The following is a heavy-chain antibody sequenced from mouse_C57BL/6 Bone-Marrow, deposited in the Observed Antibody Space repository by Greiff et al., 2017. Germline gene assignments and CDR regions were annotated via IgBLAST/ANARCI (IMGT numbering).Heavy chain of an antibody. CDR1: GFSLTSYG. CDR2: IWRGGST. J-gene: IGHJ1*03. V-gene: IGHV2-5*01. Sequence: QVQLQQSGPGLVQPSQSLSITCTVSGFSLTSYGVHWVRQSPGKGLEWLGVIWRGGSTDYNAAFMSRLSITKDNSKSQVFFKMNSLQADDTSICYCAKNPLRYWYCDVWGTGTTGTVSS. CDR3: AKNPLRYWYCDV.